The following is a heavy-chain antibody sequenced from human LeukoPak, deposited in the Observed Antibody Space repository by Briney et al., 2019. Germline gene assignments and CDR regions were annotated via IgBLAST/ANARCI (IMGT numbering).Heavy chain of an antibody. V-gene: IGHV3-11*06. CDR1: GFIFSDYY. CDR3: ARLPRAYGDYYFDH. J-gene: IGHJ4*02. CDR2: VSSSSTYT. Sequence: GGSLRLSCAASGFIFSDYYISWIRQAPGKGLEWVSDVSSSSTYTHYSDSVKGRFTISRDNAKNSLYQQMNSLRAEDTAVYYCARLPRAYGDYYFDHWGQGTLVTVSS. D-gene: IGHD4-17*01.